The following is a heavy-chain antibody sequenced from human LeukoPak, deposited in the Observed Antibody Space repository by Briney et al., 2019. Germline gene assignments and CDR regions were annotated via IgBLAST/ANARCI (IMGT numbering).Heavy chain of an antibody. V-gene: IGHV3-48*01. Sequence: GGSLRLSCAASGFTFSGYSMNWVRQAPGKGLEWISYIGIDSGNTNYADSVKGRFTISGGKAKNSLYLQMNSLRVEDTAVYYCARDYKYAFDNWGQGTLVTVSS. D-gene: IGHD5-24*01. CDR1: GFTFSGYS. CDR2: IGIDSGNT. J-gene: IGHJ4*02. CDR3: ARDYKYAFDN.